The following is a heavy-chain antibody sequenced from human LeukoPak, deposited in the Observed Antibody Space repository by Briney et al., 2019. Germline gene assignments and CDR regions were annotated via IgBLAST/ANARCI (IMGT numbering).Heavy chain of an antibody. CDR3: ARALLGIAARRGWFDP. Sequence: PSETLSLTCAVSGGSISSGGYSWSWIRQPPGKGLGWIGYIYHSGSTYYNPSLKSRVTISVDRSKNQFSLKLSSVTAADTAVYYCARALLGIAARRGWFDPWGQGTLVTVSS. CDR2: IYHSGST. CDR1: GGSISSGGYS. D-gene: IGHD6-6*01. V-gene: IGHV4-30-2*01. J-gene: IGHJ5*02.